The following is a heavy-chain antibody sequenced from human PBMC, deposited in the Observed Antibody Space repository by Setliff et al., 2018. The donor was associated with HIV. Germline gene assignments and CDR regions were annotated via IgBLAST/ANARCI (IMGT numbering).Heavy chain of an antibody. CDR3: ARGSYYGSGSYPMDY. CDR1: GGSISSGDYY. J-gene: IGHJ4*02. V-gene: IGHV4-30-4*08. D-gene: IGHD3-10*01. CDR2: IYDSEST. Sequence: SETLSLTCTVSGGSISSGDYYWSWIRQPPGKGLEWIGNIYDSESTYYNPSLKSRVTISVDTSKNQFSLKLSSVTAADTAVYYCARGSYYGSGSYPMDYWGQGTLVTVSS.